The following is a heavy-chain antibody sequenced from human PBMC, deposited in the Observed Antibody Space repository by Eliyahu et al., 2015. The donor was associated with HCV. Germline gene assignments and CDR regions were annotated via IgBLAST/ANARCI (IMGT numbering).Heavy chain of an antibody. CDR2: ISARGTYI. J-gene: IGHJ6*03. D-gene: IGHD2-2*02. CDR3: ATSPYMNYFYSLDV. V-gene: IGHV3-21*01. Sequence: PVESGGGLVEAGGSLRLTCSAPGPTFNMQTMNWVRQSPGKGVEWIASISARGTYIYYADSMRGRFTISRDNGQQLVFLEMVSLRADDTAIYYCATSPYMNYFYSLDVWGPGTAVSVSS. CDR1: GPTFNMQT.